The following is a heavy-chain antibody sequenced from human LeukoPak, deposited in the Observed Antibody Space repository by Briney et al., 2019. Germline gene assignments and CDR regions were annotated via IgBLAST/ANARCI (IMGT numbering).Heavy chain of an antibody. D-gene: IGHD3-3*01. CDR1: GGSISSYY. Sequence: PSETLSLTCTVSGGSISSYYWSWIRQPPGKGLEWIGYIYYSGSTNYNPSLKSRVTISVDTSKNQFSLKLSSVTAADTAVYYCARAQGHYDFWSGYYARYCFDYWGQGTLVTVSS. J-gene: IGHJ4*02. CDR2: IYYSGST. V-gene: IGHV4-59*01. CDR3: ARAQGHYDFWSGYYARYCFDY.